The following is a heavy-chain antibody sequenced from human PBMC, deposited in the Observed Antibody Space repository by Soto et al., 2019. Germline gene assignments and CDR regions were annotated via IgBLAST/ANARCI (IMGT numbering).Heavy chain of an antibody. V-gene: IGHV3-23*01. D-gene: IGHD2-8*01. CDR3: AKDRMDYYGMDV. Sequence: GGSLRLSCAASGFTFSDYYMSWIRQAPGKGLEWVSAISGSGGSTYYADSVKGRFTISRDNSKNTLYLQMNSLRAEDTAVYYCAKDRMDYYGMDVWGQGTTVTVSS. CDR2: ISGSGGST. CDR1: GFTFSDYY. J-gene: IGHJ6*02.